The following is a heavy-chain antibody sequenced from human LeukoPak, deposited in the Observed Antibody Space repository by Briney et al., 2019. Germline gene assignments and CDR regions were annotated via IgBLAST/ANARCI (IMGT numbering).Heavy chain of an antibody. Sequence: GGSLRLSCAASGFTFSTHAMTWVRQAPGKGLEWVSSIDSSGDYTFYADSVKGRFTISRDNSKDTLYLQLSGLRAEDMAIYYCGKEFSSGWFFWGQGTLVSVSS. D-gene: IGHD6-13*01. V-gene: IGHV3-23*01. J-gene: IGHJ4*02. CDR3: GKEFSSGWFF. CDR2: IDSSGDYT. CDR1: GFTFSTHA.